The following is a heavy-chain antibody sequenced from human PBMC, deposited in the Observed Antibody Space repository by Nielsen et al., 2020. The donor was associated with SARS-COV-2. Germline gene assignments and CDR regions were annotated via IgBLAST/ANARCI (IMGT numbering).Heavy chain of an antibody. Sequence: WIRQPPGKGLEWVSSISSSSSYIYYADSVKGRFTISRDNSKNTLYLQMNSLRAEDTAVYYCATEGYYDSSGYYSYYYNGMDVWGQGTTVTVSS. J-gene: IGHJ6*02. V-gene: IGHV3-21*01. CDR3: ATEGYYDSSGYYSYYYNGMDV. CDR2: ISSSSSYI. D-gene: IGHD3-22*01.